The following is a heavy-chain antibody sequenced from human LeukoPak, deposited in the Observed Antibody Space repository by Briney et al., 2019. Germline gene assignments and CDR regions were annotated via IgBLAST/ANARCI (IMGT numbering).Heavy chain of an antibody. V-gene: IGHV4-30-2*01. CDR1: GGSISSGGYS. CDR3: ARVKAHRTFDY. Sequence: PSQTLSLTCAVSGGSISSGGYSWSWIRQPPGKGLEWIGYICHSGSTYYNPSLESRVTISVDRSKNQFSLKLSSVTAADTAVYYCARVKAHRTFDYWGQGTLVTVSS. CDR2: ICHSGST. J-gene: IGHJ4*02. D-gene: IGHD1/OR15-1a*01.